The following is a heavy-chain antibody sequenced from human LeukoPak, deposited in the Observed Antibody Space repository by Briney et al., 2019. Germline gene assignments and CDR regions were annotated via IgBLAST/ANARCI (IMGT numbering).Heavy chain of an antibody. CDR1: RFTFSNYN. CDR3: ARDLTGMDV. J-gene: IGHJ6*02. CDR2: ISSSSRYI. Sequence: AGGPLRLSCAASRFTFSNYNMNWVRQAPGKGLEWVSSISSSSRYIYYADTVKGRFTISRDNAKNSLFLQMNSLRAEDTAVYYCARDLTGMDVWGQGTTVTVSS. D-gene: IGHD3-9*01. V-gene: IGHV3-21*01.